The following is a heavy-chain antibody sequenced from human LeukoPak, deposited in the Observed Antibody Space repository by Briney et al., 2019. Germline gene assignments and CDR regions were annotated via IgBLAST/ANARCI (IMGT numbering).Heavy chain of an antibody. J-gene: IGHJ4*02. CDR2: IYYSGST. CDR1: GGSLSSSSSY. CDR3: ARPSDSGSLLCGFDY. D-gene: IGHD1-26*01. Sequence: SETLSLTCTVSGGSLSSSSSYWGWVRQPPGRGLEWGGSIYYSGSTYYNPSLKSRVAISVDTSKNQFSLKLSSVTAADTAVYYCARPSDSGSLLCGFDYWGQGTLVTVSS. V-gene: IGHV4-39*01.